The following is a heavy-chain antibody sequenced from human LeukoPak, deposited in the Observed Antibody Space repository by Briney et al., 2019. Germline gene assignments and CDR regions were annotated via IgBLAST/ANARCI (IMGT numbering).Heavy chain of an antibody. V-gene: IGHV3-23*01. J-gene: IGHJ1*01. CDR2: ISGGGDRV. Sequence: GGSLRLSCAASGFSFSRYAMTWVRQAPGKRLEWVSVISGGGDRVDYAESVKGRFTISRDNSRNTLYLQMNRLRAEDTALYYCAKDISYGDYFFGHFQYWGQGSLVTVSS. D-gene: IGHD4-17*01. CDR3: AKDISYGDYFFGHFQY. CDR1: GFSFSRYA.